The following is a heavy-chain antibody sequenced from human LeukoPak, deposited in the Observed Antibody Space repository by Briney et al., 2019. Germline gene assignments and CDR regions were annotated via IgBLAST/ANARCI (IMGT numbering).Heavy chain of an antibody. CDR2: INPSGGST. Sequence: GASVKVSCKAAGYTFTTYYMHWVRQAPGQGLEWMGTINPSGGSTSYAQKFQGRVTMTRDTSTSTVYMELSSLRSEDTALYYCARGGRGEGTGTTRVAFDIWGQGTMVTVSS. CDR1: GYTFTTYY. D-gene: IGHD1-1*01. CDR3: ARGGRGEGTGTTRVAFDI. V-gene: IGHV1-46*01. J-gene: IGHJ3*02.